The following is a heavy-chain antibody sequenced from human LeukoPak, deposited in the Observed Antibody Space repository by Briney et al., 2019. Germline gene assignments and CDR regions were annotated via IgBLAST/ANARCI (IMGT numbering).Heavy chain of an antibody. J-gene: IGHJ5*02. CDR1: GFTFSSYS. V-gene: IGHV3-48*04. Sequence: GGSLRLSYAASGFTFSSYSMNWVRQAPGKGLEWVSYISSSSSTIYYADSVKGRFTISRDNAKNSLYLQMNSLRAEDTAVYYCARGRSGGLWFGHWFDPWGQGTLVTVSS. CDR3: ARGRSGGLWFGHWFDP. D-gene: IGHD3-10*01. CDR2: ISSSSSTI.